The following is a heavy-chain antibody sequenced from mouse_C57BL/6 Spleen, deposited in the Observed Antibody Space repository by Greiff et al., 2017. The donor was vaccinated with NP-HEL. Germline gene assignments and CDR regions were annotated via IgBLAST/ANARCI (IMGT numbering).Heavy chain of an antibody. CDR1: GYTFTSYW. CDR2: IDPSDSYT. D-gene: IGHD2-1*01. CDR3: ARRNAYGNYAMDY. Sequence: QVQLQQSGAELVMPGASVKLSCKASGYTFTSYWMHWVKQRPGQGLEWIGEIDPSDSYTNYNQKFKGKSTLTVDKSSSTAYMQLSSLTSEDSAVYYCARRNAYGNYAMDYWGQGTSVTVSS. V-gene: IGHV1-69*01. J-gene: IGHJ4*01.